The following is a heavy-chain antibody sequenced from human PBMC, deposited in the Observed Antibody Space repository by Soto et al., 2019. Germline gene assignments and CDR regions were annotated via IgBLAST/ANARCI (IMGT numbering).Heavy chain of an antibody. D-gene: IGHD6-13*01. CDR1: GYTFSRYG. V-gene: IGHV1-3*01. CDR3: AKDLGGYTTFDY. CDR2: INAGSGNT. Sequence: ASVKVSCKASGYTFSRYGISWVRQAPGQRLEWVGWINAGSGNTKYSQKFQGRVTIIRDTSASTAYMELGSLTSEDTAVYYCAKDLGGYTTFDYWGQGXLVTVYS. J-gene: IGHJ4*02.